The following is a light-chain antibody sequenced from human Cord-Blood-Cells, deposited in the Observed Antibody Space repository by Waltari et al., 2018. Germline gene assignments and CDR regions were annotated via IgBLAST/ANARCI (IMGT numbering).Light chain of an antibody. J-gene: IGKJ1*01. CDR2: AAS. Sequence: DLQMTQSPSSLSASVGHRVTITCRASQSISSYFNWYQQKPGKAPKLLIYAASTLQSGVPSRFSGSGSETDFTLTISSLQPEDFATYYCQQSYSTPRTFGQGTKVEIK. CDR1: QSISSY. V-gene: IGKV1-39*01. CDR3: QQSYSTPRT.